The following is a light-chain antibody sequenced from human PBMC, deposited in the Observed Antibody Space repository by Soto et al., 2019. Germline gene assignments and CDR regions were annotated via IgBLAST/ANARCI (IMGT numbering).Light chain of an antibody. J-gene: IGKJ4*01. CDR3: KQAYRFPLT. CDR2: AAS. CDR1: QGISSW. V-gene: IGKV1D-12*01. Sequence: DIQMTQSPSAVSASVGDRVTITCRASQGISSWLAWYQQKPGKAPKLPIYAASNLQSGVPSRFSGSGSGTDFSLTITSLQPEDFASYYCKQAYRFPLTFGGGTKVEIK.